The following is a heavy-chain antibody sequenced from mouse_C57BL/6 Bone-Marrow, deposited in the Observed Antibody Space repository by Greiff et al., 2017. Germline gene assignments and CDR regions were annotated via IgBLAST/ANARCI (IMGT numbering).Heavy chain of an antibody. CDR1: GFSLTSYG. CDR2: IWSGGST. V-gene: IGHV2-2*01. J-gene: IGHJ3*01. Sequence: QVHVKQSGPGLVQPSQSLSITCTVSGFSLTSYGVHWVRQSPGKGLEWLGVIWSGGSTDHNAAFISRLSISKDNSKSQVFFKMNSLQADDTAIYYCARPIYDGYPLAYWGQGTLVTVSA. CDR3: ARPIYDGYPLAY. D-gene: IGHD2-3*01.